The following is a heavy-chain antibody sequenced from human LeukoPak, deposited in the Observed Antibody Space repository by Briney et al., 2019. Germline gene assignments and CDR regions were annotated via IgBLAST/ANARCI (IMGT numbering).Heavy chain of an antibody. D-gene: IGHD3-22*01. Sequence: GGSLRLSCAASGFTFSSYAMSWVRQAPGKGLEWVSGISGSGDNTYYADSVKGRFTISRDNSKNTLYVQVNSLGTEDTAAYYCAKGSYYDSSGSFYFDYWGQGTLVAVSS. CDR2: ISGSGDNT. CDR1: GFTFSSYA. CDR3: AKGSYYDSSGSFYFDY. J-gene: IGHJ4*02. V-gene: IGHV3-23*01.